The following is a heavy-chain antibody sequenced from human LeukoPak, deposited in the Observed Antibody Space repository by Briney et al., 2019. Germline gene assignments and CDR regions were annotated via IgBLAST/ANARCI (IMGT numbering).Heavy chain of an antibody. D-gene: IGHD5-12*01. CDR1: GGSISSIYFY. V-gene: IGHV4-39*07. CDR2: IYYSGNT. CDR3: AREVATISREYYFDN. J-gene: IGHJ4*02. Sequence: KPSETLSLTCTVPGGSISSIYFYWAWIRQPPGKGLEWIGSIYYSGNTYYNPSLKSRVTISVDTSKNQFSLKLSSVTAADTAVYYCAREVATISREYYFDNWGQGTLVTVSS.